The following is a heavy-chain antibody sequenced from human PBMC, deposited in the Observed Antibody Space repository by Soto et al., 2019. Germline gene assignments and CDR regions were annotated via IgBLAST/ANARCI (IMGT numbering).Heavy chain of an antibody. CDR3: ARGIVVVPGNAFDI. D-gene: IGHD2-2*01. J-gene: IGHJ3*02. V-gene: IGHV4-4*07. CDR1: GGSISSYY. CDR2: IYTSGST. Sequence: AETLSLTCTVSGGSISSYYWSWIRQPSGKGLEWIGRIYTSGSTNYNPSLKSRVTMSVDTSKNQFSLKLSSVTAADTAVYYCARGIVVVPGNAFDIWGQGTMVTVSS.